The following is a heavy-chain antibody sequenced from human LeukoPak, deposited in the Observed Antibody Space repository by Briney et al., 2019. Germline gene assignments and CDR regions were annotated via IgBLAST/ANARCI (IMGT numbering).Heavy chain of an antibody. CDR3: ARSPLYYGSGVHAFDI. CDR1: GFTFDDYG. D-gene: IGHD3-10*01. V-gene: IGHV3-20*04. CDR2: INWNGGST. Sequence: GGSLRLSCAASGFTFDDYGMSWVRQAPGKGLEWVSGINWNGGSTGYANSVKGRFTISRDNAKNSLYLQMNSLRAEDTALYYCARSPLYYGSGVHAFDIWGQGTMVTVSS. J-gene: IGHJ3*02.